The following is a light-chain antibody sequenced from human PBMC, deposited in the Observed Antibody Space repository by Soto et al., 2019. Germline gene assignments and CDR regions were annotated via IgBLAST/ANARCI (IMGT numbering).Light chain of an antibody. CDR1: QSISSNY. J-gene: IGKJ2*01. V-gene: IGKV3-20*01. CDR3: QHYGSSREH. Sequence: EIVLTQSPGTLSLSPGERATLSCRASQSISSNYLAWYQQRPGQAPRLLFYGTSTRAAGIPDRFSGSGSGTDFTLTISRLEPEEVAGDYCQHYGSSREHFGQGTNLEIK. CDR2: GTS.